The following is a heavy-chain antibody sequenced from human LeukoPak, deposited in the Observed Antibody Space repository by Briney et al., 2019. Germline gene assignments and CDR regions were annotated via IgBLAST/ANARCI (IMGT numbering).Heavy chain of an antibody. D-gene: IGHD6-13*01. CDR3: ASVIAAAGSR. CDR2: IYYSGST. V-gene: IGHV4-39*07. Sequence: SETLSLTCTVSGGSISSSSYYWGWIRQPPGKGLEWIGSIYYSGSTYYNPSLKSRVTISVDTSKNQFSLKLSSVTAADTALYYCASVIAAAGSRWGQGTLVTVSS. J-gene: IGHJ4*02. CDR1: GGSISSSSYY.